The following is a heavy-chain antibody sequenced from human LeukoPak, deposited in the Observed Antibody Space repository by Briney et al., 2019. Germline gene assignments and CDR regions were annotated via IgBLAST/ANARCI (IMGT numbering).Heavy chain of an antibody. Sequence: PSATLSLTCTVSGASVSTYFWSWIRQPAGKRMEWIGRVYASGTTYYNPSLRSRVTLSIDTSKNQFSLSLNSVTAADTAVYYCAKTHCGGGSCDKFDSWGQGILVTVSS. V-gene: IGHV4-4*07. J-gene: IGHJ5*01. CDR2: VYASGTT. CDR3: AKTHCGGGSCDKFDS. D-gene: IGHD2-21*01. CDR1: GASVSTYF.